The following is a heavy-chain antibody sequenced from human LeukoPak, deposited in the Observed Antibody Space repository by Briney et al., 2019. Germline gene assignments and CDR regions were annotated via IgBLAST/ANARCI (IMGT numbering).Heavy chain of an antibody. CDR3: ARDLVAAAGTRWFDP. J-gene: IGHJ5*02. Sequence: EASVKVSCTASGGTFSSYAISWVRQAPGQGLEWMGGIIPIFGTANYAQKFQGRVTITADKSTSTAYMELSSLRSEDTAVYYCARDLVAAAGTRWFDPWGQGTLVTVSS. CDR2: IIPIFGTA. D-gene: IGHD6-13*01. CDR1: GGTFSSYA. V-gene: IGHV1-69*06.